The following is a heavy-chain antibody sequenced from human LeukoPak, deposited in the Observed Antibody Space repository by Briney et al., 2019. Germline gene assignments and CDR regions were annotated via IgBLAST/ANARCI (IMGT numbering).Heavy chain of an antibody. J-gene: IGHJ4*02. D-gene: IGHD5-18*01. CDR3: AKGGGGGYSYGYGQPDY. CDR1: GFTFHDYA. V-gene: IGHV3-43D*04. CDR2: INWNAGST. Sequence: PGGSLRLSCAASGFTFHDYAMYWVRQAPGKGLEWVSLINWNAGSTYYAGSAKGRFTISRDNSKNSLYLQMNSLKAEDTGMYYCAKGGGGGYSYGYGQPDYWGQGTPVTVSS.